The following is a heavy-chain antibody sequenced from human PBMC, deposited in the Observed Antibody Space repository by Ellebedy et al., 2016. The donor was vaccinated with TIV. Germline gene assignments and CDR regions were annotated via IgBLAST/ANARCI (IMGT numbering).Heavy chain of an antibody. J-gene: IGHJ3*02. CDR2: ISGSGVST. Sequence: GGSLRLSXAASEFRFSSYAMTWVRQAPGKGLEWVAAISGSGVSTYYADSVRGRFTISRDNSKSTLYVQMNNLRAEDTAIYYCAREWSGSSWYGDGFDIWGQGTMVTVSS. D-gene: IGHD6-13*01. CDR3: AREWSGSSWYGDGFDI. CDR1: EFRFSSYA. V-gene: IGHV3-23*01.